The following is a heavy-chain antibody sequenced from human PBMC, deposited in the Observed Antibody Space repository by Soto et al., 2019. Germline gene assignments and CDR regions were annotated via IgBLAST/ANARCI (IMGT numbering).Heavy chain of an antibody. D-gene: IGHD1-26*01. CDR1: GDSFTNYF. CDR2: IYHTGNT. V-gene: IGHV4-59*08. Sequence: SETLSLTCNVSGVSGDSFTNYFWSWLRQTPGKGLEWIGYIYHTGNTNNNPSLESRVVISIDTSKNQFSLKLNSVTAADTAVYYCATREPNSRTYFGVFDYWGQGTQVTVSS. J-gene: IGHJ4*02. CDR3: ATREPNSRTYFGVFDY.